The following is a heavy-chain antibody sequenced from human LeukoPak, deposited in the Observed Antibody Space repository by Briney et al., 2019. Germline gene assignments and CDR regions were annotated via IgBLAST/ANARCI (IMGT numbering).Heavy chain of an antibody. D-gene: IGHD2-21*01. Sequence: RAGGSLRLSCKASGFSFSNYYMNWVRQAPGKGLEWLSHINGRGGIINYADSVKGRFTISRDNARNSLGLHMSSLGAEDTAVYYCAREGDGSRYYFDYWGQGILVTVSS. CDR3: AREGDGSRYYFDY. CDR1: GFSFSNYY. CDR2: INGRGGII. V-gene: IGHV3-48*04. J-gene: IGHJ4*02.